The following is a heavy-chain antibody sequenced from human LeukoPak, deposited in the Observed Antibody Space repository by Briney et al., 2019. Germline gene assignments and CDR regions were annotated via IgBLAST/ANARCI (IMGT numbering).Heavy chain of an antibody. CDR3: ARDWMGSSTWNWFDP. CDR2: INPDSGGT. J-gene: IGHJ5*02. CDR1: RYTFTGSY. V-gene: IGHV1-2*02. Sequence: GASVKASCKASRYTFTGSYIPWMRQAPGHGLEWMGWINPDSGGTKYAQNFQGRVAMTSATSISTAYMDLSSLRFDDTAVYSCARDWMGSSTWNWFDPWGQGTLVTVSS. D-gene: IGHD6-13*01.